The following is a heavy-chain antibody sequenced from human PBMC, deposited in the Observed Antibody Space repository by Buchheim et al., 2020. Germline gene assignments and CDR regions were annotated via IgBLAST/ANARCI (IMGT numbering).Heavy chain of an antibody. V-gene: IGHV4-34*01. CDR3: ARGSGWFPFDY. J-gene: IGHJ4*02. Sequence: QVQLQQWGAGLLKPSETLSLTCAVYGGSFSGYYWSWIRQPPGKGLEWIGEINHSGSTNYNPSLKSRVPISVDTSKNQFSLKVNSVTAADTAVYYCARGSGWFPFDYWGQGTL. CDR1: GGSFSGYY. CDR2: INHSGST. D-gene: IGHD6-19*01.